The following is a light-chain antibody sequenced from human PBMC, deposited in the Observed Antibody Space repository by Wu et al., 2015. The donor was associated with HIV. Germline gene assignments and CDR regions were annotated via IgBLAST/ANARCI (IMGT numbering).Light chain of an antibody. V-gene: IGKV1-9*01. J-gene: IGKJ5*01. CDR3: QQLKSYPT. Sequence: DIQLTQSPSFLSASVGDRVTITCRASQDISWYLAWYQHKPGKVPKLVIYGVSTLQSGVPSRFSGSGSEKEFTLTISSLQPEDFATYYCQQLKSYPTFGQGTRLDIK. CDR1: QDISWY. CDR2: GVS.